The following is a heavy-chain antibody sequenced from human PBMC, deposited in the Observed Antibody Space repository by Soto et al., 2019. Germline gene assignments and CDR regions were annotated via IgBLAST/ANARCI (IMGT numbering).Heavy chain of an antibody. D-gene: IGHD3-22*01. Sequence: PSGTLSLTCTVSGGSISSGDYYWSWIRQPPGKGLEWIGYIYYSGSTYYNPSLKSRVTISVDTSKNQFSLKLSSVTAADTAVYYCARVRVDYYDSSGYYLFDYWGQGTLVTVSS. V-gene: IGHV4-30-4*01. J-gene: IGHJ4*02. CDR2: IYYSGST. CDR3: ARVRVDYYDSSGYYLFDY. CDR1: GGSISSGDYY.